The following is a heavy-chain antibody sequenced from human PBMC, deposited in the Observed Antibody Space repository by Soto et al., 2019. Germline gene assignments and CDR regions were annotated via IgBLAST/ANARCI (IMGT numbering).Heavy chain of an antibody. D-gene: IGHD4-17*01. CDR2: ISGSDGRT. CDR1: GFTFSSYA. Sequence: GGSLRLSCAVYGFTFSSYAMSWVRQSPGKGLEGVSAISGSDGRTFYADSVKGRFTISRDNSKNTLYLQMNSLRAEDTAVYYCAKSPSLDYGDYFDYWGQGTLVTVSS. J-gene: IGHJ4*02. CDR3: AKSPSLDYGDYFDY. V-gene: IGHV3-23*01.